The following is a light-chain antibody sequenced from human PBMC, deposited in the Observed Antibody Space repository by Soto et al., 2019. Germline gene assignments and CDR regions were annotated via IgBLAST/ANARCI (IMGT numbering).Light chain of an antibody. V-gene: IGKV3-11*01. J-gene: IGKJ4*01. CDR3: QQHADWPLT. CDR1: QYINTR. CDR2: AAS. Sequence: ELVLTQSPATLSSFPGDRVPLSCRASQYINTRLAWYQHRPGQAPGLLIYAASTRATGIPARFSGSGSGTDFTLTISSLEPEDFAVYYCQQHADWPLTFGGGTKVDI.